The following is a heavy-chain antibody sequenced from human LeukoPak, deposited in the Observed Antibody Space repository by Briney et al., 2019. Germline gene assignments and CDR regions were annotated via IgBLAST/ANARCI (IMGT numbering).Heavy chain of an antibody. CDR3: ARDPYSGYD. CDR2: VSYHGSNE. V-gene: IGHV3-30*19. CDR1: GFTLSCCG. D-gene: IGHD5-12*01. J-gene: IGHJ4*02. Sequence: PGGSLRLSCAASGFTLSCCGMHWVRQAPGKGLEWVAVVSYHGSNEHYADSVKGRFTVSRDNSKNTLYLQMNSLRAEDTAVYYCARDPYSGYDWGQGTLVTVSS.